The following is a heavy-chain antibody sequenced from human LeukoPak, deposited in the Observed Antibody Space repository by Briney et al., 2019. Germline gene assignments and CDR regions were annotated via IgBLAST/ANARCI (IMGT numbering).Heavy chain of an antibody. V-gene: IGHV3-64*01. CDR3: ARDRQVRRSTSAIGDC. J-gene: IGHJ4*02. D-gene: IGHD2-2*01. CDR1: GFTISSYT. Sequence: GRSLRLSCAASGFTISSYTMHWVRQAPGKGLESVSAMSSDGGNTYYANSVKGRFTISRDNSWNTLYLQMDSLRAEDMAVYDCARDRQVRRSTSAIGDCWGQGTLVTVSS. CDR2: MSSDGGNT.